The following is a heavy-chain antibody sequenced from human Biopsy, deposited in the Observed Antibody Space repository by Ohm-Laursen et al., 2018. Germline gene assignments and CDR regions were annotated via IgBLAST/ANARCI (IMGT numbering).Heavy chain of an antibody. D-gene: IGHD3-22*01. Sequence: ASVKVSCKVSGYTFTGYHVRWVRQAPGQGLEWMGWINAKTGDTNYAQKFQGRVTMTRDTSISTAYVDLSSLRSDDTAVYYCTRGGYYYDSLAYYYWFDPWGQGTLVTVSS. J-gene: IGHJ5*02. CDR1: GYTFTGYH. CDR2: INAKTGDT. CDR3: TRGGYYYDSLAYYYWFDP. V-gene: IGHV1-2*02.